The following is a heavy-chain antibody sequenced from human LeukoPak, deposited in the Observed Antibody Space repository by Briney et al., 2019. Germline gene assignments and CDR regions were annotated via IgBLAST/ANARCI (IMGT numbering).Heavy chain of an antibody. J-gene: IGHJ5*02. CDR1: GGTFSSYA. V-gene: IGHV1-69*01. CDR3: ARSDITIFGSNWFDP. Sequence: SVKVSCKASGGTFSSYAISWVRQAPGQGLEWMGGIIPIFGTANYAQKFRGRVTITADESTSTAYMELSGLRSEDTAVYYCARSDITIFGSNWFDPWGQGTLVTVSS. D-gene: IGHD3-3*01. CDR2: IIPIFGTA.